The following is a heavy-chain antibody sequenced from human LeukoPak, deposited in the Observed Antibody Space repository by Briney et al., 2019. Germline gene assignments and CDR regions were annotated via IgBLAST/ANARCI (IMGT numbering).Heavy chain of an antibody. J-gene: IGHJ4*02. CDR1: GFSFSDNA. V-gene: IGHV3-23*01. CDR3: AKANWVSNADAVW. Sequence: PGGALRLSCAASGFSFSDNARSGGGQAPAGGGEGGSGIRGGGERFYSDSGKGRFTLSRDDSRTTVYLQMSNLRVEHTSIYYCAKANWVSNADAVWWGQGTQVTVSS. CDR2: IRGGGER. D-gene: IGHD1-1*01.